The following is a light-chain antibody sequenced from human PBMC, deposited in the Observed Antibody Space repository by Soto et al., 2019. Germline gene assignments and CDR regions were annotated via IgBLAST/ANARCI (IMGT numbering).Light chain of an antibody. V-gene: IGKV3-11*01. J-gene: IGKJ4*01. Sequence: EIVLTQSPATLSLSPGERATLSCRASQSVSSYLAWYQQKPGQAPRLLIYDASNRATGIPARFSGSGSGTDFTLTISSPEPEDIAVYYCQQRSNWRVTFGGGTKVDI. CDR3: QQRSNWRVT. CDR2: DAS. CDR1: QSVSSY.